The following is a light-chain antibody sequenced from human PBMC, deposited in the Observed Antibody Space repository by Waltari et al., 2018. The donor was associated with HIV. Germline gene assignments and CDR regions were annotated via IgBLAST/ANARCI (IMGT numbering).Light chain of an antibody. Sequence: DVGMTQSPLSLPVTLGQPASISCRSSQSLAYSDGNTYLTWFQQRPGQSPRRLIYEVSKRDFGVPDRFSGSGSGTDFTLRISRVEAEDVGVYYCMQALQRITFGQGTRLEIK. J-gene: IGKJ5*01. V-gene: IGKV2-30*01. CDR1: QSLAYSDGNTY. CDR2: EVS. CDR3: MQALQRIT.